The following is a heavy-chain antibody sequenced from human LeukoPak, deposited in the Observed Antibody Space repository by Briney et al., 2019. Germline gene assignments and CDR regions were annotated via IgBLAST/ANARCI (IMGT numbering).Heavy chain of an antibody. J-gene: IGHJ3*02. CDR2: IYYSGST. CDR3: ARGPEWLNAFDI. D-gene: IGHD3-3*01. CDR1: GGSISSYY. V-gene: IGHV4-59*01. Sequence: SETLSLTCTVSGGSISSYYWSWIRQPPGKGLEWIGYIYYSGSTNYNPSLKSRVTISVDTSKNQFSLKLSSVTAADTAVYYCARGPEWLNAFDIWGQGTMVTVSS.